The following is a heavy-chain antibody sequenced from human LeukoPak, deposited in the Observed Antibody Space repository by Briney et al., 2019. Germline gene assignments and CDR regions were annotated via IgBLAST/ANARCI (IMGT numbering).Heavy chain of an antibody. J-gene: IGHJ6*02. CDR3: ARGAYTMEIYYYYYGMDV. Sequence: SQTLSLTCAISGDSVSSNSAAWNWIRQSPSRGLEWLGRTYYRSKWYNDYAVSVKSRITINPDTSKNQFSLQLNSVTPEDTAVYYCARGAYTMEIYYYYYGMDVWGQGTLVTVSS. D-gene: IGHD5-24*01. CDR1: GDSVSSNSAA. V-gene: IGHV6-1*01. CDR2: TYYRSKWYN.